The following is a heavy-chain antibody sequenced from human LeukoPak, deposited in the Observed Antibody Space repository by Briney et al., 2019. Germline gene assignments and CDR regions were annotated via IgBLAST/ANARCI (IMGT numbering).Heavy chain of an antibody. J-gene: IGHJ4*02. V-gene: IGHV3-21*01. CDR3: ARGYCSSTSCHNPTDY. D-gene: IGHD2-2*02. Sequence: PGGSLRLSCAASGFTFSSYSMNWVRQAPGKGLEWVSSISSSSSYIYYADSVKGRFTISRDNAKNSLYLQMNSLRAEDTAVYYCARGYCSSTSCHNPTDYWGQGTLVTVSS. CDR1: GFTFSSYS. CDR2: ISSSSSYI.